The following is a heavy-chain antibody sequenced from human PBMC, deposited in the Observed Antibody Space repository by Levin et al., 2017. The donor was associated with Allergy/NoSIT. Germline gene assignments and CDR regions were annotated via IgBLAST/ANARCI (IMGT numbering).Heavy chain of an antibody. J-gene: IGHJ5*02. V-gene: IGHV3-33*01. Sequence: SCAASGFTFSSYGMHWVRQAPGKGLEWVAVIWYDGSNKYYADSVKGRFTISRDNSKNTLYLQMNSLRAEDTAVYYCARDGWFGDVWFDPWGQGTLVTVSS. CDR3: ARDGWFGDVWFDP. CDR2: IWYDGSNK. CDR1: GFTFSSYG. D-gene: IGHD3-10*01.